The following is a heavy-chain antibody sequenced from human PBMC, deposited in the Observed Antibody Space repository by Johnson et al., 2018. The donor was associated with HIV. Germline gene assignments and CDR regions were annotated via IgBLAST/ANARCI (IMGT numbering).Heavy chain of an antibody. CDR2: MWYDGSNK. J-gene: IGHJ3*02. CDR3: AKDQWSSSWTNDAFDI. Sequence: HVQLVESGGGVVQPGRSLRLSCAASGFTFSTYGMHWVRQAPGKGLEWVAAMWYDGSNKYYADSVKGRFTISRDNSKNTLYLQMNSLRVEDTAVYYCAKDQWSSSWTNDAFDIWGQGTKVSVSS. D-gene: IGHD6-13*01. V-gene: IGHV3-33*06. CDR1: GFTFSTYG.